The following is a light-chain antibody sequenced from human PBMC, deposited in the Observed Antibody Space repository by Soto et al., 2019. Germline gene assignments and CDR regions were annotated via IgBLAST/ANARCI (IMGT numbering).Light chain of an antibody. Sequence: QSALTQPVSVSGSPGQSITISCTGTSSDVGGYNYVSWYQHHPGKAPKLMIYEVSNRPSGVSYRFSGSKSGNTASLTISGLQAEDEADYYCNSYTGSGIVFGTGTKLTVL. J-gene: IGLJ1*01. V-gene: IGLV2-14*01. CDR3: NSYTGSGIV. CDR2: EVS. CDR1: SSDVGGYNY.